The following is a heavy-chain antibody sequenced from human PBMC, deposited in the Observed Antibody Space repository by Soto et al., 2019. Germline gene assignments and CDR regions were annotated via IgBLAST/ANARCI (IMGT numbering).Heavy chain of an antibody. D-gene: IGHD3-10*01. CDR2: INWNGGST. Sequence: EVQLVESGGGVVRPGGSLRLSCAASGFTFDDYGMSWVRQAPGKGLEWVSGINWNGGSTGYADSVKGRFTISRDNAKNSLYLQMNSLRAEDTALYYWARQLCFGELSHYYYYGMDVWGQGTTVTVSS. CDR3: ARQLCFGELSHYYYYGMDV. J-gene: IGHJ6*02. CDR1: GFTFDDYG. V-gene: IGHV3-20*04.